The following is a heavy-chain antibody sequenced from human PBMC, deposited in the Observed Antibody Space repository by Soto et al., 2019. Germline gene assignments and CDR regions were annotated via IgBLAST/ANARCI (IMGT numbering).Heavy chain of an antibody. CDR3: AKDGLHSGSYYAADY. CDR2: ISYDGSNK. Sequence: RGSLRLSCAASGFTFSSYGMHWVRQAPGKGLEWVAVISYDGSNKYYADSVKGRFTISRDNSKNTLYLQMNSLRAEDTAVYYCAKDGLHSGSYYAADYWGQGTLVTVSS. D-gene: IGHD1-26*01. J-gene: IGHJ4*02. CDR1: GFTFSSYG. V-gene: IGHV3-30*18.